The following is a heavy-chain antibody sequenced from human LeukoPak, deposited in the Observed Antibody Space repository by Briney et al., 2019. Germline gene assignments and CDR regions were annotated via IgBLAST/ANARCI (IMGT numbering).Heavy chain of an antibody. CDR1: GYTFTCYY. CDR2: INPNTGDT. D-gene: IGHD7-27*01. Sequence: GASVKVSCEASGYTFTCYYLHWVRQAPGQGLGWMGSINPNTGDTSYAQRFQGRVTMTRDTSISTAYMELNRLRSDDTAVYYCVRVTGEDFLLWGRGTLVTVSS. CDR3: VRVTGEDFLL. J-gene: IGHJ2*01. V-gene: IGHV1-2*02.